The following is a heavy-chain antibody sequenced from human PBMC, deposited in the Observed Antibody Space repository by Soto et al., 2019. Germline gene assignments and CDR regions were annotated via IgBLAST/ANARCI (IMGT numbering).Heavy chain of an antibody. D-gene: IGHD2-15*01. CDR2: IYYSGST. CDR3: ARHTPAISISDH. Sequence: SETLSLTCGVYGGSLSGYYWGWIRQPPGKGLEWIGSIYYSGSTYYNPSLKSRVTISVDTSKNQFSLKLSSVTAADTAVYYCARHTPAISISDHWGQGTLVTVSS. V-gene: IGHV4-39*01. J-gene: IGHJ4*02. CDR1: GGSLSGYY.